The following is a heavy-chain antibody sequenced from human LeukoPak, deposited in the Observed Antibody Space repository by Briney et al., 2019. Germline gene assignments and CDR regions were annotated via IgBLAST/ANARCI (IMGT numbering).Heavy chain of an antibody. CDR2: IYYSGIT. J-gene: IGHJ4*02. V-gene: IGHV4-59*12. CDR1: GDSISSYY. CDR3: AREGIVRTYDQ. D-gene: IGHD2/OR15-2a*01. Sequence: SETLSLTCTVSGDSISSYYWYWFRQPPGEELEWIARIYYSGITHYNPSLKSRVTISLDTSKNQFSLRRSSVTAADTAVYYRAREGIVRTYDQWGQGTLVTVSS.